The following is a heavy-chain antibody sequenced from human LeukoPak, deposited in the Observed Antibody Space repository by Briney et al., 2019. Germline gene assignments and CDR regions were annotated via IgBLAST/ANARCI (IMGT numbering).Heavy chain of an antibody. V-gene: IGHV3-64*04. J-gene: IGHJ4*02. CDR1: GFTFSSYA. D-gene: IGHD3-9*01. CDR2: ISSNGGST. CDR3: ARGSRYFDWLLFDY. Sequence: GGSLRLSCSASGFTFSSYAMHWDRQAPGKGLEYVSAISSNGGSTYYADSVKGRFTISRDNSKNTLYLQMSSLRAEDTAVYYCARGSRYFDWLLFDYWGQGTLVTVSS.